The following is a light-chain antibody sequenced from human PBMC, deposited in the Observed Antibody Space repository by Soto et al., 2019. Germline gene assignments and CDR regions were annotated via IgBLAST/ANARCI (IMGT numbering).Light chain of an antibody. Sequence: DIVMTQSPDSLAVSPGERATINCESSQSVFYSSNNKNYLAWYQQKPGQPPKLLIYWASTRDSGVPDRFSGSGSGTDFTLTISSLQAEDVAVYYCQQYYSTPYTFGQGTKLEIK. J-gene: IGKJ2*01. CDR1: QSVFYSSNNKNY. CDR3: QQYYSTPYT. V-gene: IGKV4-1*01. CDR2: WAS.